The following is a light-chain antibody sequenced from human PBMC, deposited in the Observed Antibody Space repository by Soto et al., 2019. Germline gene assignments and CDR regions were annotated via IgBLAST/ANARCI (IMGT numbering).Light chain of an antibody. CDR1: QTVIRN. Sequence: EIVMTQSPATLSVSPGERATLSCRASQTVIRNLAWYQQKPGQTPRLLIFGASTRATGIPARFSGSGSGTEFTLTISSLQPEDFAVYYCQQYAVWPPQTFGQGTKLDI. J-gene: IGKJ1*01. V-gene: IGKV3-15*01. CDR3: QQYAVWPPQT. CDR2: GAS.